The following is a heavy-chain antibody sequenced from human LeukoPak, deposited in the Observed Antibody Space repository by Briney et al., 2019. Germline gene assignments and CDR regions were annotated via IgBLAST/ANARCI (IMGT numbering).Heavy chain of an antibody. D-gene: IGHD3-3*01. CDR2: VWYDGSNN. CDR3: ARDGFFTDYYYGMDV. CDR1: GFTFSNYG. J-gene: IGHJ6*02. V-gene: IGHV3-33*01. Sequence: PGGSLRLSCGASGFTFSNYGMHWVRQAPGKGLEWVAIVWYDGSNNYYADSVKGRFTISRDNSKNTLYLQMNSLRAEDTAVYYCARDGFFTDYYYGMDVWGQGTTVTVSS.